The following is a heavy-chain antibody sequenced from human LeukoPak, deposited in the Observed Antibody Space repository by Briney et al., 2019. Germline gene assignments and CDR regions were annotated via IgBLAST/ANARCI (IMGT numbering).Heavy chain of an antibody. CDR3: AREESGGYFDY. CDR1: GGTFSSYA. D-gene: IGHD2-8*02. J-gene: IGHJ4*02. CDR2: INPSGSST. Sequence: GASVKVSCKASGGTFSSYAISWVRQAPGQGLEWMGLINPSGSSTNYAQKFRGRVTMTRDTSTTTVYMELSSLRSEDTAVYYCAREESGGYFDYGGQGTLVTVSS. V-gene: IGHV1-46*01.